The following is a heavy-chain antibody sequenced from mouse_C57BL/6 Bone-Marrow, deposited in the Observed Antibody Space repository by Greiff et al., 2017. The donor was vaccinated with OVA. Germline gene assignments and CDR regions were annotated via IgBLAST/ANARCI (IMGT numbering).Heavy chain of an antibody. CDR1: GYSITSGYY. Sequence: EVQRVESGPGLVKPSQSLSLTCSVTGYSITSGYYWNWMRQFPGNKLEWMGYISYDGSNNYNPSLKNRISITRDTSKNQVFLKLKSVTTEDTATYYCARGRLLRLAYWGQGTLVTVSA. CDR3: ARGRLLRLAY. J-gene: IGHJ3*01. CDR2: ISYDGSN. V-gene: IGHV3-6*01. D-gene: IGHD1-1*01.